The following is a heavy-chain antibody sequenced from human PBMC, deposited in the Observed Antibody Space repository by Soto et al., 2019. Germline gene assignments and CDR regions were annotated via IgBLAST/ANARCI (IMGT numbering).Heavy chain of an antibody. CDR3: ARNKIRGAMVLWYFDL. CDR2: IIPIFGTA. V-gene: IGHV1-69*06. D-gene: IGHD3-10*01. J-gene: IGHJ2*01. Sequence: SVKVSCKAPGGTFSSYAISWVRQAPGQGLEWMGGIIPIFGTANYAQKFQGRVTITADKSTSTAYMELSSLRSEDTAVYYCARNKIRGAMVLWYFDLWGRGTLVTVSS. CDR1: GGTFSSYA.